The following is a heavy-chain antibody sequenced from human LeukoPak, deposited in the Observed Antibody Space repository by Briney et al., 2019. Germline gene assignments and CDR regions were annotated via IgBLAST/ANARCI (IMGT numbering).Heavy chain of an antibody. CDR1: GFTFSSYA. D-gene: IGHD6-13*01. CDR2: ISYDGSNK. Sequence: PGGFLRLSCAASGFTFSSYAMHWVRQAPGKGLEWVAVISYDGSNKYYADSVKGRFTISRDNSKNTPYLQMNSLRAEDTAVYYCAKPLLVLDSSSWYPFDYWGQGTLVTVSS. CDR3: AKPLLVLDSSSWYPFDY. V-gene: IGHV3-30-3*02. J-gene: IGHJ4*02.